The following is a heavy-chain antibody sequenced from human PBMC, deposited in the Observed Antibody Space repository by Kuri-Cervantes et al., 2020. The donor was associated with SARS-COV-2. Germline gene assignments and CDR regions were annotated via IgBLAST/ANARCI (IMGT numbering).Heavy chain of an antibody. CDR1: SFTFSSYA. D-gene: IGHD3-10*01. CDR2: ISYDGSNK. J-gene: IGHJ6*02. CDR3: AREPSGDGDYYYYYGMDV. Sequence: GGSLRLSCAASSFTFSSYAMHWVRQAPGKGLEWVAVISYDGSNKYYADSVKGRFTISRDNSKNTLYLQMNSLRAEDTAVYYCAREPSGDGDYYYYYGMDVWGQGTTVTVSS. V-gene: IGHV3-30-3*01.